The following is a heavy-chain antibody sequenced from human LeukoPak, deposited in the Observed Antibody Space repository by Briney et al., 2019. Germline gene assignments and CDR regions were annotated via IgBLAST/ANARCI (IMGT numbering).Heavy chain of an antibody. CDR1: GFTFSNYW. CDR3: AKDRIIISFGDVSKH. V-gene: IGHV3-30*18. CDR2: ISHDETTQ. D-gene: IGHD3-10*01. Sequence: GGSLRLSCAASGFTFSNYWMSWVRQAPGKGLEWVALISHDETTQHYADSVKGRFTISRDNSKNTLYLQMNNLRVDDTAVYYCAKDRIIISFGDVSKHWGQGTLVTVSS. J-gene: IGHJ1*01.